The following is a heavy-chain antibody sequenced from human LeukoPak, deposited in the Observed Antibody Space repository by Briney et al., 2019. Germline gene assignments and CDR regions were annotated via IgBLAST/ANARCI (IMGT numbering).Heavy chain of an antibody. D-gene: IGHD3-22*01. CDR3: ARLGDYYDSSGYHPYFDY. V-gene: IGHV4-39*07. Sequence: SETLSLTCTVSGGSISSSSYYWGWIRQPPGKGLEWIGNIYYSGSTYYNPSLKSRVTISVDTSKNQFSLKLSSVTAADTAVYYCARLGDYYDSSGYHPYFDYWGQGTLVTVSS. CDR1: GGSISSSSYY. CDR2: IYYSGST. J-gene: IGHJ4*02.